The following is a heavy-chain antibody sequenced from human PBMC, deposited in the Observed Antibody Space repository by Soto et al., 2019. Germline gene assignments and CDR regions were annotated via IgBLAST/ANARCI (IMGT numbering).Heavy chain of an antibody. V-gene: IGHV3-23*01. CDR1: GFTFSSYS. CDR2: FSTGGDGGTA. CDR3: AKKVNSGPGSQYFDF. D-gene: IGHD3-10*01. Sequence: GGSLRLSCAVSGFTFSSYSMSWVRQAPGKGLEWVSGFSTGGDGGTAYYVDSVKGRFTISRNNSKNTLFLQMNSLRAEDTAIYYCAKKVNSGPGSQYFDFWGQGNLVTVSS. J-gene: IGHJ4*02.